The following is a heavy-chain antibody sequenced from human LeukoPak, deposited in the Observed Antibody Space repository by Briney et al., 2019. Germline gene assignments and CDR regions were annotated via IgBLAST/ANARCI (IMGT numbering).Heavy chain of an antibody. CDR1: GGSFSGYY. D-gene: IGHD3-10*01. Sequence: PSETLSLTCAVYGGSFSGYYWSWIRQPPGKGLEWIGEINHSGSTNYNPSLKSRVTISVDTSKNQFSLKLSSVTAADTAVYYCARHVSMVRGVTLMPYYYYMDVWGKGTTVTISS. CDR3: ARHVSMVRGVTLMPYYYYMDV. V-gene: IGHV4-34*01. CDR2: INHSGST. J-gene: IGHJ6*03.